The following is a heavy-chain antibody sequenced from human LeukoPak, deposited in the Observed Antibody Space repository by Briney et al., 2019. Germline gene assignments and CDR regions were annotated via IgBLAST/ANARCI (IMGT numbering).Heavy chain of an antibody. V-gene: IGHV3-48*03. J-gene: IGHJ4*02. D-gene: IGHD1-26*01. CDR2: ISSSGGTI. CDR3: ARGMTGSYFGYFDY. Sequence: GGSLRLSCAASGFTFSSYEMSWVRQAPGKGLEWVSYISSSGGTIYYADSVKGRFTISRDNAKNSLYLQMNGLRAEDTAVYYCARGMTGSYFGYFDYWGQGTLVTVSS. CDR1: GFTFSSYE.